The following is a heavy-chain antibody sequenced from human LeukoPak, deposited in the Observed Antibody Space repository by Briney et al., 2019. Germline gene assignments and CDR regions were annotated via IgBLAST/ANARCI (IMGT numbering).Heavy chain of an antibody. D-gene: IGHD3-10*01. Sequence: NSSETLSLTCTVSGGSMNTYYWSWIRQPAGKGLEWIGRIYTSGSTNYNPSLKSRVTMSVDTSKNQFSLKLSSVTAADTAVYYYARGFLSYGSGSPAFDYWGQGTLVTVSS. V-gene: IGHV4-4*07. CDR2: IYTSGST. J-gene: IGHJ4*02. CDR3: ARGFLSYGSGSPAFDY. CDR1: GGSMNTYY.